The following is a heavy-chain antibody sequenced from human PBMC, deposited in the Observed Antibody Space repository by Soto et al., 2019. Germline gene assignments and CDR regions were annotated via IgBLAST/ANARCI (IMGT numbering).Heavy chain of an antibody. D-gene: IGHD1-26*01. V-gene: IGHV3-73*02. CDR3: TKYSGTSSAPAA. CDR1: GFSFSDSA. J-gene: IGHJ5*02. Sequence: EVQLVESGGGLVQPGGSLKLSCAAFGFSFSDSAMHWVRQASGKGLEWVGRIGSKGQNYATTYAASVKGRFIISTDESKNTAHLQMNSLKTEDTAVYYCTKYSGTSSAPAALGQGTLVTVSS. CDR2: IGSKGQNYAT.